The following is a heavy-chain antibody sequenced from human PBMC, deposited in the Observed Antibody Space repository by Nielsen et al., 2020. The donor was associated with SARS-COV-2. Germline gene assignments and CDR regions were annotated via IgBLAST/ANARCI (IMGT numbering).Heavy chain of an antibody. J-gene: IGHJ4*02. CDR3: AKEALSGATSGLSEFDY. D-gene: IGHD6-19*01. Sequence: LKISCAAYGFTFSNFAMNWVRQAPDKGLEWVALISYDGNTEYYADSVKGRFTISRDTSKNTLFLQMNSLSAEDTAVYYCAKEALSGATSGLSEFDYWGQGSLVTVSS. CDR1: GFTFSNFA. V-gene: IGHV3-30*07. CDR2: ISYDGNTE.